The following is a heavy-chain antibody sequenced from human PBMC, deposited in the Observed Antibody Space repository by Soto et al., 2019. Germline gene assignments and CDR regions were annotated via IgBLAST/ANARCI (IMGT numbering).Heavy chain of an antibody. CDR1: GYNFVTYG. D-gene: IGHD3-22*01. V-gene: IGHV1-18*01. Sequence: ASVKVSCKTSGYNFVTYGITWVRQAPGQGLEWMGWISVYSGNTHYAQKFHDRVTLTTDTSTTTAYMDLRNLTSDDSAFYYCARNTPFFESSGSGDYWGQGTLVTVSS. J-gene: IGHJ4*02. CDR2: ISVYSGNT. CDR3: ARNTPFFESSGSGDY.